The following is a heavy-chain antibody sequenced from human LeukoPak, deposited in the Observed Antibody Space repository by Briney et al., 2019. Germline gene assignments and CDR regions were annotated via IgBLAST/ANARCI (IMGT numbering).Heavy chain of an antibody. J-gene: IGHJ3*02. CDR2: INAGNGNT. Sequence: RASVKVSCKASGYTFTSYAMHWVRQAPGQRLEWMGWINAGNGNTKYPQKFQGRVTITRDTSASTAYMELSSLRSEDTAVYYCARDGSYCSSTSCYGGAFDIWGQGTMVTVSS. CDR1: GYTFTSYA. V-gene: IGHV1-3*01. D-gene: IGHD2-2*01. CDR3: ARDGSYCSSTSCYGGAFDI.